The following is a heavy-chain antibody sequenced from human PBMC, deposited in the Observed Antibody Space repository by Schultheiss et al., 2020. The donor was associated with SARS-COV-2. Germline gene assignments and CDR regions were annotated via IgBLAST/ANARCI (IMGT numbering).Heavy chain of an antibody. CDR1: GFTFSSYS. J-gene: IGHJ6*03. CDR3: ARGSGCSSTSCYVYYYYYMDV. V-gene: IGHV3-21*01. D-gene: IGHD2-2*01. Sequence: GGSLRLSCAASGFTFSSYSMNWVRQAPGKGLEWVSSISSSSSYIYYADSVKGRFTISRDNAKNSLYLQMNSLRAEDTAVYYCARGSGCSSTSCYVYYYYYMDVWGKGTTVTVSS. CDR2: ISSSSSYI.